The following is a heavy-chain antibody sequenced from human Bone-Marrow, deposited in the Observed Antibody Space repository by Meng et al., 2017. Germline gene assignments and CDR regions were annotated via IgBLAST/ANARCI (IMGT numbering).Heavy chain of an antibody. J-gene: IGHJ4*02. D-gene: IGHD3-22*01. CDR3: ARGRMIVVVTGHKDFDY. V-gene: IGHV4-34*01. Sequence: GSLRLSCAVYGGSFSGYYWSWIRQPPGKGLEWIGEINHSGSTNYNPSLKSRATISVDTSKNQFSLKLSSVTAADTAVYYCARGRMIVVVTGHKDFDYWGQGTLVTVPQ. CDR2: INHSGST. CDR1: GGSFSGYY.